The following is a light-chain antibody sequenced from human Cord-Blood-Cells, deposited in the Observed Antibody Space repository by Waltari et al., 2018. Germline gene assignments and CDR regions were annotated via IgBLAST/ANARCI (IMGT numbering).Light chain of an antibody. Sequence: QSVLTPPPPASGTPGPRVTISCSGSSSNIGSNTVNWYQQLPGTAPKLLIYRNNQRPSGVPDRFSGSKSGTSASLAISGLQAEDEADYYCAAWDDSLNGVVFGGGTKLTVL. CDR2: RNN. CDR1: SSNIGSNT. CDR3: AAWDDSLNGVV. V-gene: IGLV1-44*01. J-gene: IGLJ2*01.